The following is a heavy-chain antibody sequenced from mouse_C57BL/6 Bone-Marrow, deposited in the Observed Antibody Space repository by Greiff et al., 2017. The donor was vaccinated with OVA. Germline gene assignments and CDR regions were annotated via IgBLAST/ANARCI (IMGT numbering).Heavy chain of an antibody. V-gene: IGHV1-72*01. J-gene: IGHJ4*01. CDR2: IDPTSGGT. CDR3: ARLSWEIYYAVDY. CDR1: GYTFTSYW. D-gene: IGHD4-1*01. Sequence: QVQLQQPGAELVKPGASVKLSCKASGYTFTSYWMHWVKQRPGRGLEWIGGIDPTSGGTKYNEKFKSKATLTVDKPSSTAYMQLSSLTAEDSAVYDSARLSWEIYYAVDYWGQGTSVTVSS.